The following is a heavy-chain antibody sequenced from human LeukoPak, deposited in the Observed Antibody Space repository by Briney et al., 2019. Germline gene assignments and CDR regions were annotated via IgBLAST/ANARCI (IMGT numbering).Heavy chain of an antibody. CDR3: ARGNYGDYIQCFDY. D-gene: IGHD4-17*01. Sequence: RSGGSLRLSCAASGFTVSSNYMSWVRQAPGKGLEWVSSISSSSSYIYYADSVKGRFTISRDNAKNSLYLQMNSLRAEDTAVYYCARGNYGDYIQCFDYWGQGTLVTVSS. CDR1: GFTVSSNY. V-gene: IGHV3-21*01. CDR2: ISSSSSYI. J-gene: IGHJ4*02.